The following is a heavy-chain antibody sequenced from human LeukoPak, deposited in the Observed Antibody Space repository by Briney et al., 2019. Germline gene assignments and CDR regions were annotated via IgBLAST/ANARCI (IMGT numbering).Heavy chain of an antibody. V-gene: IGHV1-8*01. Sequence: GASVKVSCKASGYTFTSYDINWVRQATGQGLEWMGWMNPNSGNTGYAQKFQGRVTMTRNTSISTAYMELSSLRSEDTAVYYCARDLRVVGATGGGFDYWGQGTLVTVSS. CDR2: MNPNSGNT. CDR3: ARDLRVVGATGGGFDY. D-gene: IGHD1-26*01. CDR1: GYTFTSYD. J-gene: IGHJ4*02.